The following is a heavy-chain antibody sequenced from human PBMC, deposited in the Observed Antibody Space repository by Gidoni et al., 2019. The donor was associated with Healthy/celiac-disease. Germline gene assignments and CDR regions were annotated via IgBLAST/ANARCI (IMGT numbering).Heavy chain of an antibody. J-gene: IGHJ4*02. V-gene: IGHV1-2*04. Sequence: QVQLVQSGAEVKKPGASVKVSCKASGYTFTGYYMHWLRQAPGQGLEWMGWINPNRGGTNYAQKFQGWVTMTRDTSISTAYMELSRLRSDDTAVYYCAREGWNGIMITFGGVIDGGYLDYWGQGTLVTVSS. CDR3: AREGWNGIMITFGGVIDGGYLDY. D-gene: IGHD3-16*02. CDR1: GYTFTGYY. CDR2: INPNRGGT.